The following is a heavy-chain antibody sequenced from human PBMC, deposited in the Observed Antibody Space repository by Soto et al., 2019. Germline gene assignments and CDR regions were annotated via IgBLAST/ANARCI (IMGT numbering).Heavy chain of an antibody. Sequence: GGSLRLSCAASGFTFDDYTMHWVRQAPGKGLEWVSLISWDGGSTYYADSVKGRFTISRDNSKNSLYLQMNSLRTEDTALYYCAKEYYYDSSGYPSWLDYWGQGTLVTVSS. V-gene: IGHV3-43*01. CDR2: ISWDGGST. D-gene: IGHD3-22*01. J-gene: IGHJ4*02. CDR1: GFTFDDYT. CDR3: AKEYYYDSSGYPSWLDY.